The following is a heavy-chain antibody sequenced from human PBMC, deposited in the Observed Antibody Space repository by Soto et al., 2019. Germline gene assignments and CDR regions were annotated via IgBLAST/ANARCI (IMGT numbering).Heavy chain of an antibody. CDR3: ARDKRIAAAGTEGRPTY. D-gene: IGHD6-13*01. CDR1: GYTFTSYY. V-gene: IGHV1-46*01. Sequence: QVQLVQSGAEVKKPGASVKVSCKASGYTFTSYYMHWVRQAPGQGLEWMGIINPSGGSTSYAQKFQGRVTMTRDTSTSTVYMELSSLRSEDTAVYYCARDKRIAAAGTEGRPTYWGQGTLVTVSS. J-gene: IGHJ4*02. CDR2: INPSGGST.